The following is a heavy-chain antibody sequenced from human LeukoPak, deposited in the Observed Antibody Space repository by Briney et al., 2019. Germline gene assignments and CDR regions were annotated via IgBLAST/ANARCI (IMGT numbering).Heavy chain of an antibody. J-gene: IGHJ4*02. CDR3: ARGFRGDNFDY. Sequence: KPSETLSLTCSVSGYSISSAYYWGWIRQPPGKGLEWIGTMYHSGSTNYNPSLKSRVTISVDTSKHQFSLKLSSVTAADTAVYFCARGFRGDNFDYWGQGTLVTVSS. CDR2: MYHSGST. D-gene: IGHD7-27*01. V-gene: IGHV4-38-2*02. CDR1: GYSISSAYY.